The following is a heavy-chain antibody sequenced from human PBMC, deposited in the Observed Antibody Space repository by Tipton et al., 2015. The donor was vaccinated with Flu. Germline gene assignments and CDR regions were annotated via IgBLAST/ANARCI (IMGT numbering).Heavy chain of an antibody. CDR1: GGSISSYY. V-gene: IGHV4-59*01. CDR2: IYYSGST. CDR3: ARGRSLYFDFWGGYRGWSVP. D-gene: IGHD3-3*01. Sequence: TLSLTCTVSGGSISSYYWSWIRQPPGKGLEWIGYIYYSGSTNYNPSLKSRVTISVDTSKNQFSLKLSSVTAADTAVYYCARGRSLYFDFWGGYRGWSVPWGQGTLGTV. J-gene: IGHJ5*02.